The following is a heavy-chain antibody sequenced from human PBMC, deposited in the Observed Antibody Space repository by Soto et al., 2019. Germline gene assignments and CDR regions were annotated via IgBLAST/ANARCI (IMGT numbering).Heavy chain of an antibody. J-gene: IGHJ6*02. V-gene: IGHV4-59*01. Sequence: SETLSLTCTVSGGSISSYYWSWIRQPPGKGLEWIGYIYYSGSTNYNPSLKSRVTISVDTSKNQFSLKLSSVTAADTAVYYCARDQRRVAVDYWDYYYYGMDVWGQGTTVTVSS. CDR1: GGSISSYY. CDR3: ARDQRRVAVDYWDYYYYGMDV. CDR2: IYYSGST. D-gene: IGHD6-19*01.